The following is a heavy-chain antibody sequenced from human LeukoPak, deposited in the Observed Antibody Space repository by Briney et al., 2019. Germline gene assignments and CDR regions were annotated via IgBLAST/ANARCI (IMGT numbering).Heavy chain of an antibody. CDR2: IRYDGSNK. CDR3: AKGLLPTRNYYFDY. Sequence: GGSLRLSCSASGFTFSSYGMHWVRQAPGKGLEWVAFIRYDGSNKYYADSMKGRFTISRDNSKSTLYLQMNSLRAGDTAVFYCAKGLLPTRNYYFDYWGQGTLVTVSS. CDR1: GFTFSSYG. V-gene: IGHV3-30*02. J-gene: IGHJ4*02. D-gene: IGHD1-26*01.